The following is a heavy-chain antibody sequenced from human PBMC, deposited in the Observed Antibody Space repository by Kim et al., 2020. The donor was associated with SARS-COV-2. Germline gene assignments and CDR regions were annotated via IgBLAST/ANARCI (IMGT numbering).Heavy chain of an antibody. CDR3: ARGNALAY. CDR2: IKQDGSEK. J-gene: IGHJ4*02. CDR1: GFTFSSYL. Sequence: GGSLRLSCVASGFTFSSYLMSWVRQAPGKGLEWVATIKQDGSEKYYVDSVKGRFTISRDNAKNSLYLETNSLRAEDTAVYFCARGNALAYWGQGTLGTVS. V-gene: IGHV3-7*04. D-gene: IGHD3-16*01.